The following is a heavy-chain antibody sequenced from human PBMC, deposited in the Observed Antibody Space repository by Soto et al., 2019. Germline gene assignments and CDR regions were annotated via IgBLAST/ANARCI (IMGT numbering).Heavy chain of an antibody. CDR3: ARPAGGIAAAGLSAFDI. J-gene: IGHJ3*02. CDR2: IYPGDSDT. CDR1: GYSVTSYW. V-gene: IGHV5-51*01. D-gene: IGHD6-13*01. Sequence: GESLKISCKGSGYSVTSYWIGWVRQMPGKGLEWMGIIYPGDSDTRYSPSFQGQVTISADKSISTAYLQWSSLKASDTAMYYCARPAGGIAAAGLSAFDIWGQGTMVTVSS.